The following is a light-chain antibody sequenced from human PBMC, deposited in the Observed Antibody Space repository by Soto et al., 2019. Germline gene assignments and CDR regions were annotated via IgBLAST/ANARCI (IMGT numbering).Light chain of an antibody. CDR1: SSDVGGYNY. CDR2: DVT. Sequence: QSVLTQPASVSGSPGQSITISCTGTSSDVGGYNYVSWYQQHPVKAPKLMIYDVTNRPSGVSNRFSGSKSGNTASLTISGLQAEDEADYYCSSYRSGDTYVFGIGTRSPS. CDR3: SSYRSGDTYV. V-gene: IGLV2-14*01. J-gene: IGLJ1*01.